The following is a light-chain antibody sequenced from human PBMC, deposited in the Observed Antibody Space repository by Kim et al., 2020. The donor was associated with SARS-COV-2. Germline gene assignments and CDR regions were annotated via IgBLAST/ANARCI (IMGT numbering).Light chain of an antibody. J-gene: IGKJ2*01. CDR3: QQYDNLPYT. CDR1: QDIRNY. CDR2: DAS. V-gene: IGKV1-33*01. Sequence: SASVGDRVTITCQASQDIRNYLNWYQQKPGKAPKVLINDASNLETGVPSRFSGSGSGTDFTFTISSLQPEDIATYYCQQYDNLPYTFGQGTKLEIK.